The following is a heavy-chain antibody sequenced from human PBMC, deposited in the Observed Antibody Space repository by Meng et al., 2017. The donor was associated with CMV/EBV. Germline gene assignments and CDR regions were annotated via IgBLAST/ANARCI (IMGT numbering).Heavy chain of an antibody. J-gene: IGHJ6*02. V-gene: IGHV1-2*02. CDR3: ARVIAAAGTRTPGYYGMDV. CDR1: GYTFTGHY. CDR2: VNPNSGGT. Sequence: SVHVSCKASGYTFTGHYMHWVLQAPAQGLEWMGWVNPNSGGTNYAQKFQGRVTMTRDTSIRTAYMELSRLRSDDTAVYYCARVIAAAGTRTPGYYGMDVWGQGTTVTVSS. D-gene: IGHD6-13*01.